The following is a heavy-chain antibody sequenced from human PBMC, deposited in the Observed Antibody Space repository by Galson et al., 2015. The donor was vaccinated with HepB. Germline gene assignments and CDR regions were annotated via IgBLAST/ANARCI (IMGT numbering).Heavy chain of an antibody. J-gene: IGHJ3*02. CDR3: TKDEGAFGRGYNDAFDI. CDR2: ISWNSGHI. D-gene: IGHD1-1*01. Sequence: SLRLSCAASRFTFDDYAMHWVRQAPGKGLEWVSGISWNSGHIGYADSVKGRFTVSRHNAKNSLFLQMNSLRAEDTALYYCTKDEGAFGRGYNDAFDIWGQGTMVIVSS. CDR1: RFTFDDYA. V-gene: IGHV3-9*01.